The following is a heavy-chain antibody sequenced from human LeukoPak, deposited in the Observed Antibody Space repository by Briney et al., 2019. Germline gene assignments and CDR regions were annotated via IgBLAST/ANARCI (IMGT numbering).Heavy chain of an antibody. D-gene: IGHD3-22*01. V-gene: IGHV1-18*01. Sequence: ASVKVSCKASGYTFTSYGISWVRQAPGQGLEWMGWISAYNGNTNYAQKLQGRVTMTTDTSTSTAYMELRSLRSDDTAVYYCAREIAYDSSGDAVDYWGQGTLVTVSS. J-gene: IGHJ4*02. CDR3: AREIAYDSSGDAVDY. CDR1: GYTFTSYG. CDR2: ISAYNGNT.